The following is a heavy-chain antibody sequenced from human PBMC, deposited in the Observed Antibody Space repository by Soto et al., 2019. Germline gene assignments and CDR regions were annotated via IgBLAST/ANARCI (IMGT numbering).Heavy chain of an antibody. CDR1: GFTFSSYA. D-gene: IGHD3-22*01. V-gene: IGHV3-30-3*01. CDR3: ARDLGDYYDSSGSQWVGY. CDR2: ISYDGSNK. J-gene: IGHJ4*02. Sequence: GGSLRLSCAASGFTFSSYAMHWVRQAPGKGLEWVAVISYDGSNKYYADSVKGRFTISRDNSKNTLYLQMNSLRAEDTAVYYCARDLGDYYDSSGSQWVGYWGQGTLVTVSS.